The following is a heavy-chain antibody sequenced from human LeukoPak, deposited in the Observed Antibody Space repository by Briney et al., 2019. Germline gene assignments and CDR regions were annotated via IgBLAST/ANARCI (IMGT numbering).Heavy chain of an antibody. CDR1: GFTFSDYY. V-gene: IGHV3-11*04. D-gene: IGHD2-2*01. CDR2: ISSSGSTI. CDR3: AKDLYQMRLVGPNWFDP. J-gene: IGHJ5*02. Sequence: PGGSLRLSCAASGFTFSDYYMSWIRQAPGKGLEWVSYISSSGSTIYYADSVKGRFTISRDNAKNSLYLQMNSLRAEDTAVSYCAKDLYQMRLVGPNWFDPWGQGTLVTVSS.